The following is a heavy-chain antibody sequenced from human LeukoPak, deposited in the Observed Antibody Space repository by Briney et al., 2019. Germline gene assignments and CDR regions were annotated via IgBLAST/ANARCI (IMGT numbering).Heavy chain of an antibody. V-gene: IGHV3-74*01. CDR3: AREGTGYHFDS. CDR1: GFTFSSYW. D-gene: IGHD3/OR15-3a*01. J-gene: IGHJ4*02. Sequence: GGSLRLSCAASGFTFSSYWMHWVRQAPGKGLVWVSRINSDGSSTSYADSVKGRFTISRDNAKNTLYLQMNSLRAEDTAVYYCAREGTGYHFDSWGQGTLVTVSS. CDR2: INSDGSST.